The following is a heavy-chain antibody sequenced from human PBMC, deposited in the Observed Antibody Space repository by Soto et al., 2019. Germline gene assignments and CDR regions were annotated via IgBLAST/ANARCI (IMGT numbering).Heavy chain of an antibody. CDR3: AREGDGYTSYYFDY. V-gene: IGHV3-21*01. D-gene: IGHD5-12*01. CDR1: GFTFSSYS. CDR2: ISSSSSYI. J-gene: IGHJ4*02. Sequence: GGSLRLSCAASGFTFSSYSMNWVRQAPGKGLEWVSSISSSSSYIYYADSVKGRFTISRDNAKNSLYLQMNSLRAEDTAVYYCAREGDGYTSYYFDYWGPGTLVTVSS.